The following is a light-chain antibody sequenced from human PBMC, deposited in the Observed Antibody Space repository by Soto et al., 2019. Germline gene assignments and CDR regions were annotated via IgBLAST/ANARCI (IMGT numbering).Light chain of an antibody. Sequence: QSVLTQLPSASGTPGQRVTISCSGSSSNIERNPVNWYQHLPGTAPKLLIYKDDQRPSGVPDRISGSKSGTSASLAISGLQSEDEADYYCAAWDDSLNGGVFGGGTKLTVL. CDR1: SSNIERNP. CDR2: KDD. V-gene: IGLV1-44*01. CDR3: AAWDDSLNGGV. J-gene: IGLJ3*02.